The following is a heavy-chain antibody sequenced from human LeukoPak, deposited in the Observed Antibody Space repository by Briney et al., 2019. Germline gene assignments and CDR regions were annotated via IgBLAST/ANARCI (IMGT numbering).Heavy chain of an antibody. Sequence: PGGSLRLSCAASGFTFSSYSMNWVRQAPGKGLEWVSYISSSSSTIYYADSVKGRFTISRDNSKNTLYLQMNSLRAEDTAVYYCAKNGYCSGGSCSYYYGMDVWGQGTTVTVSS. CDR2: ISSSSSTI. CDR1: GFTFSSYS. J-gene: IGHJ6*02. V-gene: IGHV3-48*01. CDR3: AKNGYCSGGSCSYYYGMDV. D-gene: IGHD2-15*01.